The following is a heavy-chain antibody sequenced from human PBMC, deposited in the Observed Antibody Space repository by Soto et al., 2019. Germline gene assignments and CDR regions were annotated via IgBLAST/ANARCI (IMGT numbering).Heavy chain of an antibody. CDR3: ASGNRLVSEENACDI. Sequence: QLQLQESGPGLVKSSETLSLTCTVSGGSISSSSYFWVWTRQPPGKGLEWIGSIYYSGSTYYNSSLKGRVTISVDTPKKQFSLKLTSVTAADTAVYYCASGNRLVSEENACDIWGQGTMVTVSS. CDR2: IYYSGST. CDR1: GGSISSSSYF. D-gene: IGHD3-16*01. J-gene: IGHJ3*02. V-gene: IGHV4-39*01.